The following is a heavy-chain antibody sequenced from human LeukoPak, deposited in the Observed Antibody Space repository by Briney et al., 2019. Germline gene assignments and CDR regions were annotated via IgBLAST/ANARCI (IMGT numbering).Heavy chain of an antibody. Sequence: GRSLSLSCAASGFTFDDYAIHRVRQAPGKGLEWVSGISWNSGGIGYADSVKGRFTISRDNAKNSLYLQMNSLRAEDMALYYCAKSMGYSYGHDAFDIWGQGTMVTVSS. J-gene: IGHJ3*02. CDR1: GFTFDDYA. CDR2: ISWNSGGI. D-gene: IGHD5-18*01. V-gene: IGHV3-9*03. CDR3: AKSMGYSYGHDAFDI.